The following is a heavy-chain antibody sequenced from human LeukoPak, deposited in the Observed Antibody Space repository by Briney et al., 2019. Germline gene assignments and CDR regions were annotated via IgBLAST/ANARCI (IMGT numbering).Heavy chain of an antibody. J-gene: IGHJ4*02. CDR2: IYYSGST. CDR3: AGGYCSGGSCSKTHFDY. D-gene: IGHD2-15*01. CDR1: GGSISSSSYY. Sequence: SETLSLTCTVSGGSISSSSYYWGWIRQPPGKGLEWIGSIYYSGSTYYNPSLKSRVTISVGTSKNQFSLKLSSVTAADTAVYYCAGGYCSGGSCSKTHFDYWGQGTLVTVSS. V-gene: IGHV4-39*01.